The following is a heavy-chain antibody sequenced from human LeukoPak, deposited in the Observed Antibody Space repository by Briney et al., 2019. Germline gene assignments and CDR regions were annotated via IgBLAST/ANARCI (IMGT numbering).Heavy chain of an antibody. Sequence: SETLSLTCTVSGGSISSYYWSWIRQPPGKGLEWIGYIYYSGSTNYNPSLKSRVTISVDTSKNQFSLNLNSVTAADTAVYYCARGGGAFHIWGQGTTVTVSS. CDR3: ARGGGAFHI. D-gene: IGHD3-16*01. CDR1: GGSISSYY. J-gene: IGHJ3*02. V-gene: IGHV4-59*08. CDR2: IYYSGST.